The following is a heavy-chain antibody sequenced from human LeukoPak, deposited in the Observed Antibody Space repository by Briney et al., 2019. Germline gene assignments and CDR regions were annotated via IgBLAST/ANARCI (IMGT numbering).Heavy chain of an antibody. CDR2: IYPGDSDT. J-gene: IGHJ4*02. V-gene: IGHV5-51*01. Sequence: GQSLKISCKASGYSFTSYWIGWVRQMPGKGLEWMGIIYPGDSDTRYTPSFQGQVTLSADKSISTAYLQWSRLKASYTAVYYGASPAYSGSDKHLNYWGEGTLVTVPS. CDR1: GYSFTSYW. D-gene: IGHD5-12*01. CDR3: ASPAYSGSDKHLNY.